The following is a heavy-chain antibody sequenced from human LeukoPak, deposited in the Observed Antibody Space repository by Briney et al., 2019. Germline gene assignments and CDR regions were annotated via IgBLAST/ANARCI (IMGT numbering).Heavy chain of an antibody. J-gene: IGHJ6*03. Sequence: SVKVSCKASGGTFSRFAINWVRQAPGQGLEWMGGIMPIFGTANYAQKFQGRVTITADESTSTAYMELSSLRSEDTAVYYCARTVVVVPAATYYYYYMDVWGKGTTVTVSS. CDR1: GGTFSRFA. D-gene: IGHD2-2*01. V-gene: IGHV1-69*01. CDR2: IMPIFGTA. CDR3: ARTVVVVPAATYYYYYMDV.